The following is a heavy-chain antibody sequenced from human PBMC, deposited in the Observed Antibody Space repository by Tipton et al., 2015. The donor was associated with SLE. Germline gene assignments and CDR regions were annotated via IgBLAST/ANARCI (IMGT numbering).Heavy chain of an antibody. Sequence: SLRLSCAASGFTFSSYAMHWVRQAPGKGLEYVSAISSNGGSTYYANSVKGRFTISRDNSKNTLYLQMGSLRAEDMAVYYCARGKVRHGVPAAGAAFDIWGQGTVVTVSS. CDR3: ARGKVRHGVPAAGAAFDI. D-gene: IGHD2-2*01. J-gene: IGHJ3*02. CDR2: ISSNGGST. V-gene: IGHV3-64*01. CDR1: GFTFSSYA.